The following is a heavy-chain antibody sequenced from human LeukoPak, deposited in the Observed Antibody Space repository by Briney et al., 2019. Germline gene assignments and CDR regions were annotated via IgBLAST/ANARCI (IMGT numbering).Heavy chain of an antibody. D-gene: IGHD3-3*01. CDR2: ISSGSDRT. CDR3: AKDQAGYNFWSDS. Sequence: GGSLRLSCAASGSTFSNYAMSWVGQAPGKGLEWVSAISSGSDRTNYGRSVKGRFTISRDNSKNTLYLQMHSLRADDTAVYYCAKDQAGYNFWSDSWGQGTLVTVSS. V-gene: IGHV3-23*01. J-gene: IGHJ4*02. CDR1: GSTFSNYA.